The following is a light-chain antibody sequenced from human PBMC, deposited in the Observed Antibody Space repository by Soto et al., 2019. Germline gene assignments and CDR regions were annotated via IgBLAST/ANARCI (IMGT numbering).Light chain of an antibody. V-gene: IGLV2-14*01. Sequence: QSVLTQPASVSGSPGQSITISCTGNSSDVGGHNYVSWYQQHPGRAPKLMIYEVSNRPSGVSNRFSGSKSGNTASLTMSGLQPEDEADYYCSSYTSSSTYVFGTGTKLTVL. J-gene: IGLJ1*01. CDR2: EVS. CDR3: SSYTSSSTYV. CDR1: SSDVGGHNY.